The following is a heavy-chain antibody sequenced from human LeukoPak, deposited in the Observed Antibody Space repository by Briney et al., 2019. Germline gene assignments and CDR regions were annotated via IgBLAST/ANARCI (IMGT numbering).Heavy chain of an antibody. CDR2: ISGSGGST. CDR3: AKDDEEIRGQFDY. Sequence: GGSLRLSCAASGFTFSSYAMSWVRQPPGKGLEWVSAISGSGGSTYYADSVKGRFTISRDNSKNTLYLQMNSLRAEDTAVYYCAKDDEEIRGQFDYWGQGTLVTVSS. D-gene: IGHD3/OR15-3a*01. J-gene: IGHJ4*02. CDR1: GFTFSSYA. V-gene: IGHV3-23*01.